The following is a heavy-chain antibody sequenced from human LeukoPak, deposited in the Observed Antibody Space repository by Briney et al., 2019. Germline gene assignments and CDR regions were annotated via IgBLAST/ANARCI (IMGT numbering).Heavy chain of an antibody. CDR3: ARALYGDPYFDS. J-gene: IGHJ4*02. CDR2: IYTGGST. V-gene: IGHV3-53*01. Sequence: GGSLRPSCAASGLTVSTTDMTWVRQAPGEGLEWVSVIYTGGSTYYADTVKRRFTISGDISKNTLYLQMNGLRAEDPSVYYWARALYGDPYFDSWGQGTLVTVSS. D-gene: IGHD4-17*01. CDR1: GLTVSTTD.